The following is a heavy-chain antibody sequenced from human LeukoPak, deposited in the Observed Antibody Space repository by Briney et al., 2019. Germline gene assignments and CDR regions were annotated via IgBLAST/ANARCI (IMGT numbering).Heavy chain of an antibody. CDR2: IKRDGSEI. CDR1: GFPFTSYW. Sequence: PGGSLGLSWAASGFPFTSYWMSWVRQAPGKGLEWVANIKRDGSEIYYVDSVKGRFTISRDNAKNSLYLQMNSLRAEDTAVYYCARVSGYSGYDWRFDNWGQGTLVTVSS. CDR3: ARVSGYSGYDWRFDN. D-gene: IGHD5-12*01. V-gene: IGHV3-7*04. J-gene: IGHJ4*02.